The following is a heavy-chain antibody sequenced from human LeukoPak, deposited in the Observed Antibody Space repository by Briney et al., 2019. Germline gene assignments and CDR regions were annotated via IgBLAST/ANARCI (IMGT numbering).Heavy chain of an antibody. CDR1: GFTFSDYY. D-gene: IGHD3-10*01. Sequence: GGSLRLSCAASGFTFSDYYMSWIRRAPGKGLEWVSYISSSGSTIYYADSVKGRFTISRDNAKNSLYLQMNSLRAEDTAVYYCARIPSYYYGSGMPYYFDYWGQGTLVTVSS. CDR2: ISSSGSTI. CDR3: ARIPSYYYGSGMPYYFDY. V-gene: IGHV3-11*01. J-gene: IGHJ4*02.